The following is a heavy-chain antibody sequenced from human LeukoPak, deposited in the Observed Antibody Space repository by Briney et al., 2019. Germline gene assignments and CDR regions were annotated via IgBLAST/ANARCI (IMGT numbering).Heavy chain of an antibody. Sequence: GGSLRLSCAASGFTFSSYGMHWVRQAPGKGLEWVAVIRYDGSNKYYADSVKGRLTISRDNSKNTLYLQMNSLRAEDTAVYYCARGLRYCSGGSCYTNWFDPWGQGTLVTVSS. CDR1: GFTFSSYG. CDR2: IRYDGSNK. D-gene: IGHD2-15*01. V-gene: IGHV3-33*01. J-gene: IGHJ5*02. CDR3: ARGLRYCSGGSCYTNWFDP.